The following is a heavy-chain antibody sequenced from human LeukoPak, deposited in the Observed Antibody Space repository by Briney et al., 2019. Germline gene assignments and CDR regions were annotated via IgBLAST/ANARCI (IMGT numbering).Heavy chain of an antibody. CDR3: ARASLRGSYGN. J-gene: IGHJ4*02. V-gene: IGHV3-66*02. Sequence: GGSLSFSCAAPGFTFRANWMNWVRQAPGKGLEWVSVIYSGGSTYYADSVKGRFTISRDNSKNTLYLQMNSLRAEDTAVYYCARASLRGSYGNWGQGTLVTVSS. CDR1: GFTFRANW. CDR2: IYSGGST. D-gene: IGHD1-26*01.